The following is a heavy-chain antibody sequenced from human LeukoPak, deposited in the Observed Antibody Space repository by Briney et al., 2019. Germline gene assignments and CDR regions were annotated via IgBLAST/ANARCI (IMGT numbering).Heavy chain of an antibody. CDR2: ISHSGST. V-gene: IGHV4-34*01. Sequence: AETLSLTCAVYGGSFSGYSWSWIRQPPGKGLEWIGKISHSGSTNCNPSLKSRVTMSVDTSKNQFSLKLNSVTAADTAMYYCAREGLGDSSGYYFYWFDPWGQGTLVTVSS. CDR1: GGSFSGYS. CDR3: AREGLGDSSGYYFYWFDP. J-gene: IGHJ5*02. D-gene: IGHD3-22*01.